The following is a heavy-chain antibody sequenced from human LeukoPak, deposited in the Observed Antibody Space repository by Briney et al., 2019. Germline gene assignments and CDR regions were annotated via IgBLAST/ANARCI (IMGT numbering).Heavy chain of an antibody. V-gene: IGHV4-31*03. Sequence: PSETLSLTCTVSGGSISSGGYYWSWIRQHPGKGLEWIGYIYYSGSTYYNPSLKSRVTISVDTSKNQFSLKLSSVTAADTAVYYCARAADYYDFWSGYYKRQGPSQIDYWGQGTLVTVSS. CDR1: GGSISSGGYY. CDR2: IYYSGST. D-gene: IGHD3-3*01. CDR3: ARAADYYDFWSGYYKRQGPSQIDY. J-gene: IGHJ4*02.